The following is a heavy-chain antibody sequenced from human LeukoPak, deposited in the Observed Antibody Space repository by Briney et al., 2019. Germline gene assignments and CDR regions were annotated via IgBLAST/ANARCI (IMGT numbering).Heavy chain of an antibody. J-gene: IGHJ4*02. V-gene: IGHV3-21*01. CDR3: ARDQGVAAAGVDY. D-gene: IGHD6-13*01. CDR1: GFTFSSYS. CDR2: ISSSSSYI. Sequence: GGSLRLSCAASGFTFSSYSMNWVRQAPGKGLEWVSSISSSSSYIYYADSVKGRFTISRDNAKNSLYLQMNSLRAEDTAVYYCARDQGVAAAGVDYWAREPWSPSPQ.